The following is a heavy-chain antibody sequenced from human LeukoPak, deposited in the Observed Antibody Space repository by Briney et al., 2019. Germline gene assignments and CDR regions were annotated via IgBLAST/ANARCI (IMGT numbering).Heavy chain of an antibody. D-gene: IGHD2-15*01. CDR2: INPNSGGT. V-gene: IGHV1-2*06. J-gene: IGHJ4*02. Sequence: GASVKVSCKASGYTFTGYYMHWVRQAPGQGLEWMGRINPNSGGTNYAQKFQGRVTMTRDTSISTAYMELSGLRSDDTAVYYCARGRRSGGSCYSDYWGQGTLVTVSS. CDR3: ARGRRSGGSCYSDY. CDR1: GYTFTGYY.